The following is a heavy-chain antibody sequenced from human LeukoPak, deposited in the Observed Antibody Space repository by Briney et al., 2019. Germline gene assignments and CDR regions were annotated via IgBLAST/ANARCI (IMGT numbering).Heavy chain of an antibody. V-gene: IGHV3-33*06. CDR2: AGSEGTNT. CDR3: AKGCGGDCFILKY. J-gene: IGHJ4*02. CDR1: GLALSGNG. Sequence: GGSLRLSCATSGLALSGNGIHWVRQAPGKGLERVAVAGSEGTNTYYADSVKGRFTISRDNSKGTVYLQMNSLRDEDTAVYYCAKGCGGDCFILKYWGQGTLVAVSS. D-gene: IGHD2-21*02.